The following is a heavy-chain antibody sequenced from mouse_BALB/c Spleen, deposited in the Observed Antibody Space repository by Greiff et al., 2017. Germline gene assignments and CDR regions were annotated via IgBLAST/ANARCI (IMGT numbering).Heavy chain of an antibody. CDR2: INPSTGYT. CDR1: GYTFTSYW. J-gene: IGHJ2*01. CDR3: ARGGKRYYFDY. V-gene: IGHV1-7*01. Sequence: QVQLKESGAELAKPGASVKMSCKASGYTFTSYWMHWVKQRPGQGLEWIGYINPSTGYTEYNQKFKDKATLTADKSSSTAYMQLSSLTSEDSAVYYCARGGKRYYFDYWGQGTTLTVSS. D-gene: IGHD2-1*01.